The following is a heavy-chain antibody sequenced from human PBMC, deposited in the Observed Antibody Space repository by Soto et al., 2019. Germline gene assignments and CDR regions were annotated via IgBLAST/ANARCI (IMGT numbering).Heavy chain of an antibody. J-gene: IGHJ4*02. CDR2: IYWDDDK. V-gene: IGHV2-5*02. Sequence: QITLKESAPTRVKPTQTLTLTCTFSGFSLSTNGVGVGWIRQPPGKALEWLALIYWDDDKRYSPSLKSRLTTTKDTSQTQGVLTRTYMNPVNTATYCCAHRALYSGTYWHGGYFDYWGQGTLVTVSS. CDR1: GFSLSTNGVG. CDR3: AHRALYSGTYWHGGYFDY. D-gene: IGHD1-26*01.